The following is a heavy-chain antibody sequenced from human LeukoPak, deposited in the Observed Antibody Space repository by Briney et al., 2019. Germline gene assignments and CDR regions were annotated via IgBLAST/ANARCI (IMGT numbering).Heavy chain of an antibody. Sequence: ASVRDSSMASGYTFTGYYMRWVRQAPGQGLEWMGWINPNSGGTNYAQKFQGRVTMTRDTSISTAYMELSRLRSDDTAVYYCAREDYYGSGSYYKGGPYIWFEPWGQGTLVTVSS. V-gene: IGHV1-2*02. CDR1: GYTFTGYY. CDR2: INPNSGGT. D-gene: IGHD3-10*01. CDR3: AREDYYGSGSYYKGGPYIWFEP. J-gene: IGHJ5*02.